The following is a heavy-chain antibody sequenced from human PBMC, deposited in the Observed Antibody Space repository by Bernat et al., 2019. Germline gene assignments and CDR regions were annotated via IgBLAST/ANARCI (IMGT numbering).Heavy chain of an antibody. J-gene: IGHJ4*02. Sequence: EVQLLESGGGLVQPGGSLRLSCAASGFTFSSYAMSWVRQAPGKGLEWVSAISGSGGSTYYADSVKGRFTISRDNSKNTLYLQMNSLRAEDTAVYYCAKSSVVTTVVTPEYYFDYWGQGTLVTVSS. D-gene: IGHD4-23*01. CDR2: ISGSGGST. CDR3: AKSSVVTTVVTPEYYFDY. CDR1: GFTFSSYA. V-gene: IGHV3-23*01.